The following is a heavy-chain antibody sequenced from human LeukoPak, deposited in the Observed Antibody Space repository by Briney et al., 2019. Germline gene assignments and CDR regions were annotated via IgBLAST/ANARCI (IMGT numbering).Heavy chain of an antibody. CDR3: ASVSWLGLDY. J-gene: IGHJ4*02. V-gene: IGHV4-38-2*02. D-gene: IGHD6-19*01. Sequence: SETLSLTCTVSGYSISSGYYWGWIRQPPGKGLEWIGSIYHSGSTYYNPSLKSRVTISVDTSKNQFSLKLSSVTAADTAVYYCASVSWLGLDYWGQGTLVTVSS. CDR1: GYSISSGYY. CDR2: IYHSGST.